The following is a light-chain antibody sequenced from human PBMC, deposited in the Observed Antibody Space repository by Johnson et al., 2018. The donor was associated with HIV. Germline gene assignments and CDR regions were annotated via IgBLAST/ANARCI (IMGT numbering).Light chain of an antibody. CDR3: GTWDSSLSAYV. V-gene: IGLV1-51*01. J-gene: IGLJ1*01. CDR2: DNN. CDR1: SSNIGNNY. Sequence: QSALIQPPSVSAAPGQKVTISCSGSSSNIGNNYVSWYQQLPGTAPKLLIYDNNKRPSGIPDRFSGSKSGTSATLGITGLQTGDEADYYCGTWDSSLSAYVFGTGTKVTVL.